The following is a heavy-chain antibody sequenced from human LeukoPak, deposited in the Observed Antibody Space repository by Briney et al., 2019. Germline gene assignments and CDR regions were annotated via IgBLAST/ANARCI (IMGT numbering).Heavy chain of an antibody. CDR1: GGSISSYY. J-gene: IGHJ6*04. V-gene: IGHV4-59*01. Sequence: PSETLSLTCTVSGGSISSYYWSWIRQPPGKGLEWIGYIYYSGSTNYNPSLKSRVTISVDTSKNQFSLELSSVTAADTAVYYCARVSLGYCSGGSCYSLDVWGKGTTVTVSS. CDR3: ARVSLGYCSGGSCYSLDV. D-gene: IGHD2-15*01. CDR2: IYYSGST.